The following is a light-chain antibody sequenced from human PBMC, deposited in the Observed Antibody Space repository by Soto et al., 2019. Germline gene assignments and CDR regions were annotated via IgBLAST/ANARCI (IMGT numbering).Light chain of an antibody. J-gene: IGKJ2*01. CDR3: QQYYSTPPT. CDR2: WAS. Sequence: DIVMTQSPDSLPVSLGERATINCESSQSVLYSSNNKNYLAWYQQKPGQPPKLLIYWASTRESGVPDRFSGSGSGTDFILTINSLQAEDVAVYYCQQYYSTPPTFGQGTKLEIK. CDR1: QSVLYSSNNKNY. V-gene: IGKV4-1*01.